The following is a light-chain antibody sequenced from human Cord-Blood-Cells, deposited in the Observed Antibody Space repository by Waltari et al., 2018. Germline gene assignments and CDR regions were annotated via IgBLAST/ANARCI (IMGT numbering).Light chain of an antibody. CDR3: QQYNSYPWT. J-gene: IGKJ1*01. CDR1: QSISSW. CDR2: DAY. V-gene: IGKV1-5*01. Sequence: DIQMTQSPSTLSASVGDRVNITCRASQSISSWLAWYQQKPGKAPKLLIYDAYSLESGVPSRFSGSGSGTEFTLTISSLQPDDFATYYCQQYNSYPWTVGQGTKVEIK.